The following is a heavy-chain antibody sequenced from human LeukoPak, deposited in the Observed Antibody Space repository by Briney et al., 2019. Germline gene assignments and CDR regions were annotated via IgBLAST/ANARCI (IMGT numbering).Heavy chain of an antibody. CDR3: ARDFLIAVAGYYYYYGMDV. D-gene: IGHD6-19*01. CDR2: IKQDGSEK. CDR1: GFTFSSYW. Sequence: GGSLRLSCAASGFTFSSYWMSWVRQAPGKGPEWVANIKQDGSEKYYVDSVKGRFTISRDNAKNSLYLQMNSLRAEDTAVYYCARDFLIAVAGYYYYYGMDVWGQGTTVTVSS. J-gene: IGHJ6*02. V-gene: IGHV3-7*01.